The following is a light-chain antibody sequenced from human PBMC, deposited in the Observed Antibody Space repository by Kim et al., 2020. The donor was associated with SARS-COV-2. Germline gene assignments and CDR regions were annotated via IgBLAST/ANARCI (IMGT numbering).Light chain of an antibody. V-gene: IGLV3-1*01. J-gene: IGLJ2*01. CDR1: RLGHKD. Sequence: SVSQEQTASSTRCEDRLGHKDVCWNRNKPGQSPEVVIYQDTKRPSGIPGRFSGSNSGNTATLTISGTQDVDEADYYCQVWDSTTTVFGGGTQLTVL. CDR3: QVWDSTTTV. CDR2: QDT.